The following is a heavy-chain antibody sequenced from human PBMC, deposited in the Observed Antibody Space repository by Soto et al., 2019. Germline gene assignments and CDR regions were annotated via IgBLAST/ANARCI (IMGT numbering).Heavy chain of an antibody. CDR1: GYTFTSYY. V-gene: IGHV1-46*01. CDR2: INPSGGST. J-gene: IGHJ4*02. D-gene: IGHD3-22*01. Sequence: ASVEVSCEASGYTFTSYYIHWVRQAPGQGLEWMGIINPSGGSTSYAQKFQGRVTMTRDTSTSTVYMELSSLRSEDTAVYYCARATFYYDSSGPGPFDYWGQGTLVTVSS. CDR3: ARATFYYDSSGPGPFDY.